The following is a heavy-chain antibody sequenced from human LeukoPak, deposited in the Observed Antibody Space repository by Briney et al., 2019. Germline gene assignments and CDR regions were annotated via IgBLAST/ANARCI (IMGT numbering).Heavy chain of an antibody. Sequence: GGSLRLSCAASGFIFTNAWMSWVRQTPGKGLEWVGRIKRISDGGTTDYAAPVKGRFTISRDDSKDTVYLQMNSLKAEDTAVYYCTAGVERGTKYFNHWGQGTLVTVSS. D-gene: IGHD3-16*01. CDR3: TAGVERGTKYFNH. CDR1: GFIFTNAW. J-gene: IGHJ4*02. CDR2: IKRISDGGTT. V-gene: IGHV3-15*01.